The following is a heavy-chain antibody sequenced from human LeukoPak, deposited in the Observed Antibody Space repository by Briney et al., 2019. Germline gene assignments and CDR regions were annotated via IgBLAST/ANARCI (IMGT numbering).Heavy chain of an antibody. V-gene: IGHV3-23*01. CDR2: IFPNGGEI. J-gene: IGHJ4*02. CDR3: ATYRQVLLPFES. D-gene: IGHD2-8*02. CDR1: GFTFSTFA. Sequence: GGSLRPSCAASGFTFSTFAMIWVRQPLGKGLEWVSSIFPNGGEIHYADSVRGRFTISRDNSKSTLSLQMNSLRAEDTAIYYCATYRQVLLPFESWGQGTLVTVSS.